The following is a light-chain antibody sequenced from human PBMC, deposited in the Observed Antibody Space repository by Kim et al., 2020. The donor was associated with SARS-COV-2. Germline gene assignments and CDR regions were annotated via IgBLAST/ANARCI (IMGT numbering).Light chain of an antibody. V-gene: IGLV3-19*01. J-gene: IGLJ2*01. CDR2: GKN. CDR3: NSWDTSAFHVV. Sequence: SSELTQDTAVSVALGQTVTITCQGDSLRLSYASWYQQKPGQAPLLVIYGKNSRPSGIPERFSGPSSGNTASLTITGAQAEDEADYYCNSWDTSAFHVVFGGGTQLTVL. CDR1: SLRLSY.